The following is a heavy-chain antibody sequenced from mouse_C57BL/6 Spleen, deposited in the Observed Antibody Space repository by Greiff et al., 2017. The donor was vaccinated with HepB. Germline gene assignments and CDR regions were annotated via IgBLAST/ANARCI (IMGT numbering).Heavy chain of an antibody. V-gene: IGHV7-1*01. J-gene: IGHJ4*01. CDR2: SRNKANDYTT. D-gene: IGHD2-3*01. CDR3: ARDDYDGYYVGAMDY. CDR1: GFTFSDFY. Sequence: EVKVVESGGGLVQSGRSLRLSCATSGFTFSDFYMEWVRQAPGKGLEWIAASRNKANDYTTEYSASVKGRFIVSRDTSQSILYLQMNALRAEDTAIYYCARDDYDGYYVGAMDYWGQGTSVTVSS.